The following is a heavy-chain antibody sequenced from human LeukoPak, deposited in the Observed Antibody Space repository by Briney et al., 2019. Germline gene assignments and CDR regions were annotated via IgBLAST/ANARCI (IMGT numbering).Heavy chain of an antibody. Sequence: GASVKVSCQASGYTFTGYYMHWVRQARGQGLEWMGRIKPNSGGTNYAQKFQGRVTMTRDTSISIAYMELSRLRSDDTAVYYCASGGNRWLQNLDYWGQGTLVTVSS. D-gene: IGHD5-24*01. V-gene: IGHV1-2*06. CDR1: GYTFTGYY. J-gene: IGHJ4*02. CDR2: IKPNSGGT. CDR3: ASGGNRWLQNLDY.